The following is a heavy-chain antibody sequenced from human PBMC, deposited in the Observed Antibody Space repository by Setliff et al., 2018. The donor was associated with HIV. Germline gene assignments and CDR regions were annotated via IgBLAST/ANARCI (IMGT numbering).Heavy chain of an antibody. J-gene: IGHJ5*02. CDR1: GYNFENYA. V-gene: IGHV7-4-1*02. CDR2: INANSGSP. D-gene: IGHD4-17*01. CDR3: ARGLYGDYGGDLNWLDP. Sequence: ASVKVSCKTSGYNFENYAINWVRQAPGQGLEWMGWINANSGSPTYAQAFTGRFLFSVDTVVATAYLQINNLKTEDTAVYFCARGLYGDYGGDLNWLDPWGHGTRVSVSS.